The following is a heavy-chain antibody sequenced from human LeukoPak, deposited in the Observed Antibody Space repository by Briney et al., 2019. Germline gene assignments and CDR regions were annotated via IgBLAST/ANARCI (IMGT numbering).Heavy chain of an antibody. CDR2: ISPSGDIK. CDR3: AKDDAWLRYGE. Sequence: GGTLRLSCAASGFTFSSYGMSWVRQAPGKGLEWVSGISPSGDIKYYADSVKGRFTISRDNSKNTVYLEVISLTGEDTAVYYCAKDDAWLRYGEWSQGTLVTVSS. CDR1: GFTFSSYG. V-gene: IGHV3-23*01. J-gene: IGHJ4*02. D-gene: IGHD3-10*01.